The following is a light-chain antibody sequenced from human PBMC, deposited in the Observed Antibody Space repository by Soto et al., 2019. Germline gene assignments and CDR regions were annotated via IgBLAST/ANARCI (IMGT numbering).Light chain of an antibody. V-gene: IGLV2-14*01. CDR2: DVS. Sequence: SVLTQPASVCGSPGQSITISCTGTSSDVGGYNYVSWYQQHPGKAPKLMIYDVSNRPSGVSNRFSGTKSGNTASLTISGLQAEDEADYYCSSYTSSSTPYYVFGTGTKVTVL. CDR3: SSYTSSSTPYYV. CDR1: SSDVGGYNY. J-gene: IGLJ1*01.